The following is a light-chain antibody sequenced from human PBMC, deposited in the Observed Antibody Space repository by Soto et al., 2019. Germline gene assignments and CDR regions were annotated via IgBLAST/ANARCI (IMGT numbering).Light chain of an antibody. CDR1: QGISSW. CDR3: QHSTTWT. Sequence: DIRMTQPPSSVSASVGDRVTITCRASQGISSWLAWYQQKPGKAPKLLIYAASSLQSGVPSRFSGSGSETDFTLTISSLQPEDFATYSCQHSTTWTFGQGTKVDIK. V-gene: IGKV1-12*01. J-gene: IGKJ1*01. CDR2: AAS.